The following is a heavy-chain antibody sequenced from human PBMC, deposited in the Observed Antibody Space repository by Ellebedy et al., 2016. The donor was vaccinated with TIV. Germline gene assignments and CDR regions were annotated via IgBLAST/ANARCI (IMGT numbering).Heavy chain of an antibody. Sequence: GGSLRLSCAASGFTFSSYAMSWVRQAPGKGLEWVSVISDSGGSTYYADSVKGRFTISRDNSKNTLYLQMNSLRAEDTAVYFCAKGIKPFRTVTLDYWGQGSLVTVSA. V-gene: IGHV3-23*01. CDR2: ISDSGGST. D-gene: IGHD4-17*01. J-gene: IGHJ4*02. CDR3: AKGIKPFRTVTLDY. CDR1: GFTFSSYA.